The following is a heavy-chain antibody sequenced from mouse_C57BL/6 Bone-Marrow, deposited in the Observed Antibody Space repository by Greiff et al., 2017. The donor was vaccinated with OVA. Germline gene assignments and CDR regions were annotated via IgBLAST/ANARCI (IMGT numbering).Heavy chain of an antibody. Sequence: VKLMESGAELVRPGASVTLSCKASGYTFTDYEMHWVKQTPVHGLEWIGAIDPETGGTAYNQKFKGKAILTADKSSSTAYMELRSLTSEDSAVYYCTRSGVSYYFDYWGQGTTLTVSS. CDR3: TRSGVSYYFDY. J-gene: IGHJ2*01. V-gene: IGHV1-15*01. CDR1: GYTFTDYE. D-gene: IGHD3-1*01. CDR2: IDPETGGT.